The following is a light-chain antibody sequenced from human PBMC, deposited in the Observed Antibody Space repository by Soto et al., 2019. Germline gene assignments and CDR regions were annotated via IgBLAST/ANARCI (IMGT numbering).Light chain of an antibody. CDR2: GTS. Sequence: EIVLTQSPGTLSVTPGEKATLSYRASQRVSSNLAWYQQKPGQAPRLLLYGTSTRATGAPDRFSGSASGTDFTLTISRLEPEDFAVYFCQQYSDLPMTFGQGTRLEIK. J-gene: IGKJ5*01. CDR1: QRVSSN. CDR3: QQYSDLPMT. V-gene: IGKV3-20*01.